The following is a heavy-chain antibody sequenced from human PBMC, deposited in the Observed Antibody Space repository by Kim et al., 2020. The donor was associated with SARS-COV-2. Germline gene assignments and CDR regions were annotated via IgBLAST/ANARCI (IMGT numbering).Heavy chain of an antibody. J-gene: IGHJ3*02. V-gene: IGHV6-1*01. CDR3: ARDQYSGYDSRAFDI. D-gene: IGHD5-12*01. Sequence: YMQSQITLNPDTSKNQFSLQLNSVTPEDTAVYYCARDQYSGYDSRAFDIWGQGTMVTVSS.